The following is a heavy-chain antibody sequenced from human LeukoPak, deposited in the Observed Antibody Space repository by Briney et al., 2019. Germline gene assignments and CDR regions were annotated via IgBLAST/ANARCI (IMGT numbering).Heavy chain of an antibody. Sequence: GGSLRLSCAASGFTFSASDMNWVRQTPGKGLEWVSSISSSSSYIYYADSVKGRFSISRDNAKKSLYLQMNSLRGEDTAVYYCATGGVHYYDTSADYWGQGTLVTVSS. CDR2: ISSSSSYI. CDR3: ATGGVHYYDTSADY. V-gene: IGHV3-21*01. D-gene: IGHD3-22*01. J-gene: IGHJ4*02. CDR1: GFTFSASD.